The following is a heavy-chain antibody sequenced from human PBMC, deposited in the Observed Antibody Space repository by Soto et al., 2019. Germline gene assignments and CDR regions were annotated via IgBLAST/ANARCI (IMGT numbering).Heavy chain of an antibody. CDR1: GGTYSSYA. Sequence: GASVKASCKASGGTYSSYAISWVRQAPGQRLEWMGGIIPIFGTANYAQKFQGRVTITADESTSTAYMELSSLRSEDTAVYFCAREDSSGYYGGSGAFDIWGQGTMVTVSS. J-gene: IGHJ3*02. V-gene: IGHV1-69*13. CDR3: AREDSSGYYGGSGAFDI. D-gene: IGHD3-22*01. CDR2: IIPIFGTA.